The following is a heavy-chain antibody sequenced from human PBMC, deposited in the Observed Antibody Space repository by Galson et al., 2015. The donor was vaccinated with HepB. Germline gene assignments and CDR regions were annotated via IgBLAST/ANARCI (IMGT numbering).Heavy chain of an antibody. CDR1: GYTFTSYG. CDR2: ISAYNGNT. J-gene: IGHJ4*02. D-gene: IGHD2-15*01. Sequence: SVKVSCKASGYTFTSYGISWVRQAPGQGPEWMGWISAYNGNTNYAQKLQGRVTMTTDTSTSTAYMELRSLRSDDTAVYYCARSTVVVAATPSYYFDYWGQGTLVTVSS. V-gene: IGHV1-18*04. CDR3: ARSTVVVAATPSYYFDY.